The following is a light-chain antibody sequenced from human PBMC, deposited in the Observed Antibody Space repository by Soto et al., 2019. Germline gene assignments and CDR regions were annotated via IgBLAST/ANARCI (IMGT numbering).Light chain of an antibody. Sequence: DIQLTQSPSTLSASVGDRVTVTCRASQSIDRYLDWYQQKPGKAPKLLVYDASTLEGGVPSSFSGSGSATDFILTISSLQPDDFATYYCQQYNDGPWTFGQGTRVEIK. V-gene: IGKV1-5*01. J-gene: IGKJ1*01. CDR1: QSIDRY. CDR3: QQYNDGPWT. CDR2: DAS.